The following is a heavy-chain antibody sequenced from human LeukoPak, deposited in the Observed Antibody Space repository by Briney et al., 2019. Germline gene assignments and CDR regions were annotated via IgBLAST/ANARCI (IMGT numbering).Heavy chain of an antibody. V-gene: IGHV3-20*04. D-gene: IGHD2-8*01. CDR1: GFTFDDYG. CDR2: INWNGGST. Sequence: GGSLRLSCAASGFTFDDYGMSWVRQAPGKGLEWVSGINWNGGSTGYADSVKGRFTISRDNAKNSLYLQMNSLRAEDTAVYYCAKHADYYYYYYMDVWGKGTTVTVSS. CDR3: AKHADYYYYYYMDV. J-gene: IGHJ6*03.